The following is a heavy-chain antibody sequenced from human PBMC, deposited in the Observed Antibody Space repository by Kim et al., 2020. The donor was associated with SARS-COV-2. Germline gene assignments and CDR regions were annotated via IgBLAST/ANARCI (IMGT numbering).Heavy chain of an antibody. Sequence: SVKVSCKASGGTFSSYAISWVRQAPGQGLEWMGGIIPIFGTANYAQKFQGRVTITADESTSTAYMELSSLRSEDTAVYYCARAKEGGIAAAGNSRYGMDVWGQGTTVTVSS. D-gene: IGHD6-13*01. J-gene: IGHJ6*02. V-gene: IGHV1-69*13. CDR3: ARAKEGGIAAAGNSRYGMDV. CDR1: GGTFSSYA. CDR2: IIPIFGTA.